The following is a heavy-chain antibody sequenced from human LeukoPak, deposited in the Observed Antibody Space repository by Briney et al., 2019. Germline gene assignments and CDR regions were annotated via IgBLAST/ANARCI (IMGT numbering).Heavy chain of an antibody. D-gene: IGHD5-18*01. J-gene: IGHJ5*01. CDR1: GYTFTSYY. V-gene: IGHV1-2*02. CDR2: INPNSGGT. Sequence: ASVKVSCKASGYTFTSYYMHWVRQAPGQGLEWMGWINPNSGGTNYAQKFQGRVTMTRDTSISTAYMELSRLRSDDTAVYYCAIYVDTAMVIDSWGQGTLVTVSS. CDR3: AIYVDTAMVIDS.